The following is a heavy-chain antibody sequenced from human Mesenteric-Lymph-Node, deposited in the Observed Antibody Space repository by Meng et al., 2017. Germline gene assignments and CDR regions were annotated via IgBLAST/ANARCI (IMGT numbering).Heavy chain of an antibody. CDR1: GFTFSNTW. Sequence: VHLVESGGGVIQPGRSLRLSCAASGFTFSNTWMSWVRQAPGKGLEWVGHIQSKSDGGTTDYAAPVKGRFTISRDDSKNTLYLQMNSLTTEDTAVYYCTTNRMRSQGDIWGQGTMVTVSS. CDR2: IQSKSDGGTT. D-gene: IGHD3-10*01. CDR3: TTNRMRSQGDI. J-gene: IGHJ3*02. V-gene: IGHV3-15*01.